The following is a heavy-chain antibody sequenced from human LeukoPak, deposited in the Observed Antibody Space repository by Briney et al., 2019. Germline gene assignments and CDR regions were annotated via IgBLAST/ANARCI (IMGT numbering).Heavy chain of an antibody. CDR2: IIPILGIA. J-gene: IGHJ4*02. CDR1: GGTFSSYV. CDR3: ARSSNGWSLGY. D-gene: IGHD2-15*01. Sequence: SVKVSCKASGGTFSSYVISWVRQAPGQGLEWMGRIIPILGIANYAQKFQGRVTITADKSTSTAYMELSSLRSEDTAVYYCARSSNGWSLGYWGQGTLVTVSS. V-gene: IGHV1-69*04.